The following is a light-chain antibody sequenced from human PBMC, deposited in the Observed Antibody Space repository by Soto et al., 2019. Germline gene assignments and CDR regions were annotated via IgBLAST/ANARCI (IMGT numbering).Light chain of an antibody. CDR3: QQYNNWPTIT. CDR2: RAS. V-gene: IGKV3-15*01. J-gene: IGKJ5*01. CDR1: QSVSSN. Sequence: EIVMTQSPATLSLSPGERATLSCRASQSVSSNLAWYQQKPGQAPRFLIYRASTRATGVPARFSGSGSGTEFTLTISSLQSEDFAVSYCQQYNNWPTITFGQGTRLEIK.